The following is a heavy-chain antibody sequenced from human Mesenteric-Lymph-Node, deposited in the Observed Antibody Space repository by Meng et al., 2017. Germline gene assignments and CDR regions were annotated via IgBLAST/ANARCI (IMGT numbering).Heavy chain of an antibody. V-gene: IGHV1-2*06. CDR2: INPNSGGT. CDR1: GYTFTGYY. Sequence: ASVKVSCKASGYTFTGYYMHWVRQAPGQGLEWMGRINPNSGGTNYAQKFQGRVTMTRDTSISTAYMELSRLRSDDTAVYYCARRVGDGSYGFDYWGQGTLVTVSS. CDR3: ARRVGDGSYGFDY. D-gene: IGHD1-26*01. J-gene: IGHJ4*02.